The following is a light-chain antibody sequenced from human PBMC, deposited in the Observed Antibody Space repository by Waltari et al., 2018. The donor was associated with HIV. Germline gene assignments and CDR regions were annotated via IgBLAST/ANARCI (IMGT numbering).Light chain of an antibody. V-gene: IGLV3-1*01. J-gene: IGLJ2*01. CDR1: NLADKY. Sequence: TQPPSVSVSSGHTISVPCTGDNLADKYPCWYQKKPGQPPLLLVYQGSRRPSGIPERFSASRSANTATLTIRGAQPVDEAEYFCQAWDANSVIFGGGTALSVL. CDR3: QAWDANSVI. CDR2: QGS.